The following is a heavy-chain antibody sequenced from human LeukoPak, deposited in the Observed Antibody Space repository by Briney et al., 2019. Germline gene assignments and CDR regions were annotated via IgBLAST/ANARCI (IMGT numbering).Heavy chain of an antibody. CDR3: ARDWGPYYYGSGSYPDAFDI. J-gene: IGHJ3*02. CDR1: GYTFTSYG. D-gene: IGHD3-10*01. CDR2: ISAYNGNT. V-gene: IGHV1-18*01. Sequence: ASVKVSCKASGYTFTSYGISWVRQAPGQGLEWMGWISAYNGNTNYAQKLQGRVTMTTDTSTSTAYLELRSLRSDDTAVYYCARDWGPYYYGSGSYPDAFDIWGQGTMVTVSS.